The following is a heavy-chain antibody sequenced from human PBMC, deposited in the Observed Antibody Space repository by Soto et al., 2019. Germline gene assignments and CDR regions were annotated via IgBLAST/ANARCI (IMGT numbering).Heavy chain of an antibody. J-gene: IGHJ3*02. CDR3: ARHIRGAANALDI. CDR1: GGSISSYY. CDR2: IYYSGST. Sequence: PSETLSLTCTVSGGSISSYYWSWIRQPPGKGLEWIGYIYYSGSTSYNPSLKSRVTITVDTSKNQFSLKLSSVTAAYTAVYYCARHIRGAANALDIWGQGTMVTVSS. D-gene: IGHD1-26*01. V-gene: IGHV4-59*08.